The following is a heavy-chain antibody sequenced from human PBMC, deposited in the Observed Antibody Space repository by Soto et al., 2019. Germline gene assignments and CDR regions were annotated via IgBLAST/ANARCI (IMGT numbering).Heavy chain of an antibody. Sequence: QVHLLQSGPEMKKPGSSGTVSCKASGGTFNTYTFSWVRRAPGQGLEWMGSIIPIFGTANYAPRFQGRLSITAAQSANTTYMELTSLTSEDTAFYYCGRIPRYSFPTSDPLDNWGQGTLVTVSS. V-gene: IGHV1-69*08. J-gene: IGHJ4*02. D-gene: IGHD5-18*01. CDR3: GRIPRYSFPTSDPLDN. CDR1: GGTFNTYT. CDR2: IIPIFGTA.